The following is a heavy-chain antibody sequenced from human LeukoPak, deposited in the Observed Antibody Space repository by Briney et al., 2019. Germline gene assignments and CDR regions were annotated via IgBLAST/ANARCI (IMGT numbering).Heavy chain of an antibody. CDR2: IIPILGIA. V-gene: IGHV1-69*04. D-gene: IGHD5-12*01. CDR1: GDTFSSYA. CDR3: AVDIVARTTNHPGGDPPQNFDY. J-gene: IGHJ4*02. Sequence: GASVKVSCKASGDTFSSYAISWVRQAPGQGLEWMGRIIPILGIANYAQKFQGRVTITADKSTSTAYMELSSLRSEDTAVYYCAVDIVARTTNHPGGDPPQNFDYWGQGTLVTVSS.